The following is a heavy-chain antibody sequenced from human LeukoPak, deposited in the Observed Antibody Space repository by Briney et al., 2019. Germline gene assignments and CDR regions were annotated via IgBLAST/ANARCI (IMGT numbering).Heavy chain of an antibody. V-gene: IGHV3-74*01. J-gene: IGHJ4*02. CDR3: TRDLGGATWGEWNY. CDR1: GFTLSNYW. CDR2: ISSDGSGT. Sequence: PGGSPRLSCAASGFTLSNYWMHWVRQAPGKGLVWVSRISSDGSGTNYADSVKGRFTISRDNAKNLLYLQMNSLRVEDTAVYYCTRDLGGATWGEWNYWGQGTLVTVSS. D-gene: IGHD1-26*01.